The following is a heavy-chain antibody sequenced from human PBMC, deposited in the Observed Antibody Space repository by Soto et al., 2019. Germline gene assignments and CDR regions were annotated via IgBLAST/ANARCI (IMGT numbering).Heavy chain of an antibody. V-gene: IGHV4-59*01. J-gene: IGHJ4*02. CDR2: IYYSGST. CDR1: GGSISSYY. D-gene: IGHD3-10*01. Sequence: TSETLSLTCTVSGGSISSYYWNWIRQPPGKGLEWIGYIYYSGSTNYNPSLKSRVTISVDTSKNQFSLKVSSVTAADTAVYYCARDRPMGVWGQGTLVTVSS. CDR3: ARDRPMGV.